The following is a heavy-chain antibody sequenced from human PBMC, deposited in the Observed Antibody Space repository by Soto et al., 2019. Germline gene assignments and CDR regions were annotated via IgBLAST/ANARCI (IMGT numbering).Heavy chain of an antibody. Sequence: LRLSCAASGFTFRSYGMHWVRQSRGKWLEWVAGIWYDGTVKNYADSVKGRFSISRDNSQNTVYLQMNTLRAEDTAVYYCARADCGGQCACDFWGQGTLVTVSS. CDR1: GFTFRSYG. J-gene: IGHJ4*02. V-gene: IGHV3-33*01. CDR2: IWYDGTVK. CDR3: ARADCGGQCACDF. D-gene: IGHD2-21*01.